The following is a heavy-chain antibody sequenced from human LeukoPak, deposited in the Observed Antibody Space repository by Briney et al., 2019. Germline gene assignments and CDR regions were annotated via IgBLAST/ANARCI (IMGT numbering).Heavy chain of an antibody. CDR2: IYYSGST. CDR1: GGSISSGDYY. D-gene: IGHD1-26*01. CDR3: ARHEYSGSYYGLSWFDP. V-gene: IGHV4-30-4*08. Sequence: SETLSLTCTVPGGSISSGDYYWSWIRQPPGKGLEWIGYIYYSGSTYYNPSLKSRVTISVDTSKNQFSLKLSSVTAADTAVYYCARHEYSGSYYGLSWFDPWGPGTLVTVSS. J-gene: IGHJ5*02.